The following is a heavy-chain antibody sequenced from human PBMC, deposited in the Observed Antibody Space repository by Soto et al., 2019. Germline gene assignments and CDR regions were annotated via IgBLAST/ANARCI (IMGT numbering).Heavy chain of an antibody. D-gene: IGHD6-13*01. CDR1: GFTFSSYG. CDR3: ARDTVGSSFEDYYYYGMDV. Sequence: QVQLVESGGGVVQPGRSLRLSCAASGFTFSSYGMHWVRQAPGKGLEWVAVIWYDGSNKYYADSVKGRFTISRDNSKNTLYLQMNSLRAEDTAVYYCARDTVGSSFEDYYYYGMDVWGQGTTVTVSS. V-gene: IGHV3-33*01. J-gene: IGHJ6*02. CDR2: IWYDGSNK.